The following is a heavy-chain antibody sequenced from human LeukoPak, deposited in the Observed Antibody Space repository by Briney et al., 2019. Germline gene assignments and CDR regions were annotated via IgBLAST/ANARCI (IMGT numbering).Heavy chain of an antibody. CDR1: GGSISSYY. Sequence: SETLSLTCTVSGGSISSYYWSWIRQPAGKGLEWIGRIYTSGSTNYNPSLKSRVTMSVDTSKNQFSLKLSSVSAADTAVYYCARVGQWHDYFDYWGQGTLVTVSS. D-gene: IGHD6-19*01. V-gene: IGHV4-4*07. J-gene: IGHJ4*02. CDR3: ARVGQWHDYFDY. CDR2: IYTSGST.